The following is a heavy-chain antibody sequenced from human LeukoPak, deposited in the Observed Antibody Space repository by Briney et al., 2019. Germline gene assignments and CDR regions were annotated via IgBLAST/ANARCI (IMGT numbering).Heavy chain of an antibody. Sequence: SETLSLTCSVSGGSVSSDPYYWSWIRQPPGKGLEWIGYIYYSGSTNYNPSLKGRVTISIDTSKNQFSLKLTSVTAADTAVYYCARMEAWVGLTTGPRGFDYWGQGTLVTVSS. J-gene: IGHJ4*02. CDR2: IYYSGST. V-gene: IGHV4-61*01. CDR3: ARMEAWVGLTTGPRGFDY. CDR1: GGSVSSDPYY. D-gene: IGHD1-26*01.